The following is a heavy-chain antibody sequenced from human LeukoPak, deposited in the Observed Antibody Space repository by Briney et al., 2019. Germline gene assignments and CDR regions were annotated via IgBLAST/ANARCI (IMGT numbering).Heavy chain of an antibody. V-gene: IGHV4-39*07. CDR1: GGSISSSSYY. D-gene: IGHD3-3*01. Sequence: SQTLSLTCTVSGGSISSSSYYWGWIRQPPGKGLEWIGEINHSGSTNYNPSLKSRVTISVDTSKNQFSLKLSSVTAADTAVYYCATRTSVYDFWSGYYNSDAFDYWGQGTLVTVSS. J-gene: IGHJ4*02. CDR2: INHSGST. CDR3: ATRTSVYDFWSGYYNSDAFDY.